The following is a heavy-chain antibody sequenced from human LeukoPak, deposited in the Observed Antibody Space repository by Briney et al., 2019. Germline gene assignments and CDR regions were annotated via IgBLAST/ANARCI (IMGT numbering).Heavy chain of an antibody. D-gene: IGHD3-22*01. V-gene: IGHV4-61*02. CDR1: GASFSSGRHY. J-gene: IGHJ4*02. CDR3: ARLSGYYDSSPEV. CDR2: IYTSGTT. Sequence: SETLSLTCTVSGASFSSGRHYWTWIRQPAGKGLEWIGRIYTSGTTKYDPSLESRVAISMDTSNNQFSLKLTSVTAADTVVYYCARLSGYYDSSPEVWGQGTLVAVSS.